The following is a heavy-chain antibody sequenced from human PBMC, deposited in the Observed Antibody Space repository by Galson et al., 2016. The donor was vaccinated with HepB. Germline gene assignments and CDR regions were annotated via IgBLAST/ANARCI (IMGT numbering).Heavy chain of an antibody. J-gene: IGHJ4*02. CDR2: INQDGNEK. D-gene: IGHD6-19*01. CDR3: TRDGSGWSAY. Sequence: SLRLSCAASGFTFRSYWMGWVRQAPGKGLEWVANINQDGNEKYFVGSVMGRFTISRDNAKNSLYLQMDSLRAEDTAVYYCTRDGSGWSAYWGQGNLVTVSS. V-gene: IGHV3-7*03. CDR1: GFTFRSYW.